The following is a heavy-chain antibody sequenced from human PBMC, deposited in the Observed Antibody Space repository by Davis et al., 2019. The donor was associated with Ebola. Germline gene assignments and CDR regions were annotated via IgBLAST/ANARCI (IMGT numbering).Heavy chain of an antibody. Sequence: GEPLKISCAASGFTFSTYWMHWVRQLPGKGLVWVSRINTDGGNTSYADSVEGRFTVSRDNAKNTLYVQMNSLRAEDTGIYYCGRVIFFPGIGMDIWGQGTTVTVSS. V-gene: IGHV3-74*01. CDR3: GRVIFFPGIGMDI. CDR1: GFTFSTYW. J-gene: IGHJ6*02. D-gene: IGHD1-14*01. CDR2: INTDGGNT.